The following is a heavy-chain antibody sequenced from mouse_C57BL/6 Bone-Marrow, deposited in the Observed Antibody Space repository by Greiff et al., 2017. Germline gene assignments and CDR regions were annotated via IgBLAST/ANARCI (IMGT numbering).Heavy chain of an antibody. CDR1: GFSFNTYA. Sequence: GGLVQPKGSLKLSCAASGFSFNTYAMNWVRQAPGKGLEWVARIRSKSNNYATYYADSVKDRFTISRDDSESMLYLQMNNLKTEDTAMYYCVRQYYDYAWFAYWGQGTLVTVSA. CDR2: IRSKSNNYAT. D-gene: IGHD2-4*01. V-gene: IGHV10-1*01. J-gene: IGHJ3*01. CDR3: VRQYYDYAWFAY.